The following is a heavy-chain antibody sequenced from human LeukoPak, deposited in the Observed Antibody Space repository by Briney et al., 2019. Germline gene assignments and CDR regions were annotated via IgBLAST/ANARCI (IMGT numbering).Heavy chain of an antibody. D-gene: IGHD2-15*01. CDR3: ATIVPDVVATLTFDY. Sequence: GGSLRLSCAASGFTVSSNYMSWVRQAPGKGLEWVSVIYGDGRTYYADSVKGRFTISRDNSKNTLYLQMNSLRVEETAVYYCATIVPDVVATLTFDYWGQGTLVTVS. CDR2: IYGDGRT. J-gene: IGHJ4*02. V-gene: IGHV3-66*01. CDR1: GFTVSSNY.